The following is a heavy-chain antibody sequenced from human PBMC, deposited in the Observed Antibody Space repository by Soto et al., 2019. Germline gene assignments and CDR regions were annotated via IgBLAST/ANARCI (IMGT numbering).Heavy chain of an antibody. CDR1: GGSITSHY. J-gene: IGHJ4*02. CDR2: INHSGLT. Sequence: SETLSLTCSVSGGSITSHYCSWFRQPPGKGLEWIGYINHSGLTSYNPSLKSRVTMSVDTSKNQVSLKVNSVTAADTALYYCARDHPHSYGVYYFDYWGQGTPVTVSS. CDR3: ARDHPHSYGVYYFDY. D-gene: IGHD5-18*01. V-gene: IGHV4-59*11.